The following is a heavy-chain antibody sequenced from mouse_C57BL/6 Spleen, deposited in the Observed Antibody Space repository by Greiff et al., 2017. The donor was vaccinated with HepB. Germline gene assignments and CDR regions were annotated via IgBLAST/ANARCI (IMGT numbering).Heavy chain of an antibody. J-gene: IGHJ2*01. Sequence: VQLQQPGAELVMPGASVKLSCKASGYTFTSYWMHWVKQRPGQGLEWIGEIDPSDSYTNYNQKFKGKSTLTVDKSSSTAYMQLSSLTSEDSAVYYCARGDYYGSSYEYWGQGTTLTVSS. CDR3: ARGDYYGSSYEY. CDR2: IDPSDSYT. D-gene: IGHD1-1*01. CDR1: GYTFTSYW. V-gene: IGHV1-69*01.